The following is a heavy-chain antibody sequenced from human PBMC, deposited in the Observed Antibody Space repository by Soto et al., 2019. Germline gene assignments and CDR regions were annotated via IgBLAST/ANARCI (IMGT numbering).Heavy chain of an antibody. CDR2: IKQDGSEK. CDR3: ARDPDSSGYYLYFDY. V-gene: IGHV3-7*01. CDR1: GFTFSSYW. J-gene: IGHJ4*02. Sequence: LRLSCAASGFTFSSYWMSWVRQAPGKGLEWVANIKQDGSEKYYVDSVKGRFSISRDNAKNSLYLQMSSLRAEDTAVYFCARDPDSSGYYLYFDYWGQGTLVTVSS. D-gene: IGHD3-22*01.